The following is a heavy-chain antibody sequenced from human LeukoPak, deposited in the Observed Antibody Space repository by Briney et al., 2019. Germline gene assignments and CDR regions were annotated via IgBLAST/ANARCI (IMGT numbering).Heavy chain of an antibody. J-gene: IGHJ4*02. V-gene: IGHV3-21*01. D-gene: IGHD1-26*01. Sequence: GGSLRLSCAASGFTVSSNYMSWVRQAPGKGLEWVSSISSSSSYIYYADSVEGRFTISRDNAKNSLYLQMNSLRAEDTAVYYCARDRGVDYWGQGTLVTVSS. CDR1: GFTVSSNY. CDR2: ISSSSSYI. CDR3: ARDRGVDY.